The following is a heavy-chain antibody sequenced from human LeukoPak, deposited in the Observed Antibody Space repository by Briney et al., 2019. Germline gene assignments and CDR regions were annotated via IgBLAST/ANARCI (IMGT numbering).Heavy chain of an antibody. J-gene: IGHJ4*02. V-gene: IGHV4-59*01. Sequence: PSETLSLTCTVSAGSISSYYWTWIRQPPGKGLEWIGYIYYSGSNSYNPSLKSRVTISVDTSKNQFSLKLSSVTAADTAVYYCAREGMGIEAGTVDYWGQGTLVTVSS. CDR3: AREGMGIEAGTVDY. CDR2: IYYSGSN. CDR1: AGSISSYY. D-gene: IGHD1/OR15-1a*01.